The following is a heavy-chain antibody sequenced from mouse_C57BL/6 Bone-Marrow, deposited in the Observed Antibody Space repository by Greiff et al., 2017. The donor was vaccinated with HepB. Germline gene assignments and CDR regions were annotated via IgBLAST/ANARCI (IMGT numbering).Heavy chain of an antibody. CDR1: GYTFTDYY. J-gene: IGHJ3*01. CDR3: ASEGGAGFAY. Sequence: EVQLQQSGPELVKPGASVKISCKASGYTFTDYYMNWVKQSHGKSLEWIGDINPNNGGTSYNQKIKGKATLTVDKSSSTAYMELRSLTSEDSAVYYCASEGGAGFAYWGQGTLVTVSA. V-gene: IGHV1-26*01. CDR2: INPNNGGT. D-gene: IGHD1-1*02.